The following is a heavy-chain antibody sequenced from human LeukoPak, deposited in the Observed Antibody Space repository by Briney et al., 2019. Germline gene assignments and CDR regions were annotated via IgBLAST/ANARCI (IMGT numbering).Heavy chain of an antibody. CDR1: GGTFSSYA. Sequence: SVKVSCKASGGTFSSYAISWVRQAPGQGLEWMGRIIPILGIANYAQKFQGRVTITADKSTSTAYMELSSLRSEDTAVYYCACGYSGYDYDYWGQGTLVTVSS. D-gene: IGHD5-12*01. J-gene: IGHJ4*02. V-gene: IGHV1-69*04. CDR2: IIPILGIA. CDR3: ACGYSGYDYDY.